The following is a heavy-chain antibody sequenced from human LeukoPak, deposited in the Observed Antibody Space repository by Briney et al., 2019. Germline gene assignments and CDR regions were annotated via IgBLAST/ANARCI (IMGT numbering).Heavy chain of an antibody. Sequence: SETLSLTCTVSGGSISRYYWSWIRQPPGKGLEWIGYIHYSGSTNYSPSLKSRVTISVDTSKNQFSLKLSSVTAADTAVYYCARVDSGSYSAAYYYGMDVWGQGTTVTVSS. V-gene: IGHV4-59*01. CDR3: ARVDSGSYSAAYYYGMDV. D-gene: IGHD1-26*01. J-gene: IGHJ6*02. CDR1: GGSISRYY. CDR2: IHYSGST.